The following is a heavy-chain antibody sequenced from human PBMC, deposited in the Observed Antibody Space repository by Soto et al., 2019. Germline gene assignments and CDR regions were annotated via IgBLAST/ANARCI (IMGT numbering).Heavy chain of an antibody. Sequence: QAQLMQSGAEVRKPGTSVKVSCETSGYNFRGYYVHWVRQAPGHGLQWLGRIDPNSGDTDYAQTFQGRIAVTRHTSLASAYMDLISLTSHDTAVYFCSRAPQVIMSTYFDFWGQGTPVVVSS. CDR2: IDPNSGDT. V-gene: IGHV1-2*06. CDR3: SRAPQVIMSTYFDF. J-gene: IGHJ4*02. CDR1: GYNFRGYY. D-gene: IGHD2-21*01.